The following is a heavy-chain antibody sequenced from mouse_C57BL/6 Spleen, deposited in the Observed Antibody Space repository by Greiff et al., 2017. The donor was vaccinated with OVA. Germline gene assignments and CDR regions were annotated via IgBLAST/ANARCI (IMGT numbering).Heavy chain of an antibody. V-gene: IGHV1-15*01. Sequence: VKLQQSGAELVRPGASVTLSCKASGYTFTDYEMHWVKQTPVHGLEWIGAIDPETGGTAYNQKFKGKAILTADKSSSTAYMELRSLTSEDSAVYYCTRQYDYYAMDYWGQGTSVTVSS. CDR1: GYTFTDYE. CDR2: IDPETGGT. D-gene: IGHD2-10*02. CDR3: TRQYDYYAMDY. J-gene: IGHJ4*01.